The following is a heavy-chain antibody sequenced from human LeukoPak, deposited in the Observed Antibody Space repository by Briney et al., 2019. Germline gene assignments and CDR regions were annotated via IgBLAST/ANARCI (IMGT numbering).Heavy chain of an antibody. CDR2: IYYSGST. V-gene: IGHV4-59*01. CDR3: ARGADGSYDFWSGYYKGPFDY. CDR1: GGSISRYY. D-gene: IGHD3-3*01. J-gene: IGHJ4*02. Sequence: SETLSLTCTVSGGSISRYYWSWIRQPPGKGLEWIGYIYYSGSTNYNPSLKSRVTISVDTSKNQFSLKLSSVTAADTAVYYCARGADGSYDFWSGYYKGPFDYWGQGTLVTVSS.